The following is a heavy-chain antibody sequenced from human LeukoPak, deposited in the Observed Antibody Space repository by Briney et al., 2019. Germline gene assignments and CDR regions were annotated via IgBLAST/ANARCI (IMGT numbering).Heavy chain of an antibody. V-gene: IGHV1-46*01. CDR3: ARVGANRLFDY. D-gene: IGHD1-26*01. CDR1: GYTFTSYY. Sequence: GASVKVSCKASGYTFTSYYMHWVRQAPGQGLEWMGIINPSGGSTSYAQKFQGRVTMTRDTSTSTVYMELSSLRSEDTVVYYCARVGANRLFDYWGQGTLVTVSS. J-gene: IGHJ4*02. CDR2: INPSGGST.